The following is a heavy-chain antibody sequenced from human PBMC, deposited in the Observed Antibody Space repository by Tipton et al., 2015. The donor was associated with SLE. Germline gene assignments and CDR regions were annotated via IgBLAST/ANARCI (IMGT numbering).Heavy chain of an antibody. CDR1: GFTFSSYW. Sequence: GSLRLSCADSGFTFSSYWMHWVRQAPEKGLEWVSSISGSDGSTYYADSVKGRFTISRDNSKNTLYLQMNSLRAEDTAVYYCARRNSESGAFDMWGQGTLVTVSS. CDR2: ISGSDGST. J-gene: IGHJ3*02. D-gene: IGHD3-10*01. V-gene: IGHV3-23*01. CDR3: ARRNSESGAFDM.